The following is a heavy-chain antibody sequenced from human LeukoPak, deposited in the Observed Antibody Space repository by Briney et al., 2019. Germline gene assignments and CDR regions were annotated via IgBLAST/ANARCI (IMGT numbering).Heavy chain of an antibody. V-gene: IGHV3-23*01. J-gene: IGHJ5*02. CDR2: IRGSGGSA. D-gene: IGHD3-10*01. CDR1: GFTLSSYG. Sequence: GGSLRLSCAASGFTLSSYGMSWVRQAPGKGLEWVSTIRGSGGSAYYADSVKGRFTISRDNSKNTLYLQMNSLRAEDTAVYYCAKGHKYYYGSLAWFDPWGQGTLVTVSS. CDR3: AKGHKYYYGSLAWFDP.